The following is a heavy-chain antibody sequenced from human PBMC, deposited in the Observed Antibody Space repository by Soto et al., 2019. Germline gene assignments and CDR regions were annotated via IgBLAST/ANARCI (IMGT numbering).Heavy chain of an antibody. CDR1: GFTFSSYN. Sequence: EVQLVESGGGLVQPGGSLRLSCAASGFTFSSYNMNWVRQAPGKGLEWISDISLSSSTIFYADSVKGRFTISRDNAKNSLYRQMNSLRAEDTAVYDCARDSRNYYYYMDVWGKGTTVTVSS. CDR3: ARDSRNYYYYMDV. J-gene: IGHJ6*03. V-gene: IGHV3-48*01. CDR2: ISLSSSTI.